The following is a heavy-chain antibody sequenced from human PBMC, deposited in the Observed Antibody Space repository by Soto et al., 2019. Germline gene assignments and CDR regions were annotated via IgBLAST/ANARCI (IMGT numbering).Heavy chain of an antibody. CDR1: GGTFSSYA. D-gene: IGHD3-10*01. J-gene: IGHJ6*02. CDR2: IIPIFGTA. CDR3: ASGAITMVRGVPTYGMDV. V-gene: IGHV1-69*01. Sequence: QVQLVQSGAEVKKHGSSVKVSCKASGGTFSSYAISWVREAPGQGLEWMGGIIPIFGTANYAQKFQGRVTITADESTSTAYMELSSLRSEDTAVYYCASGAITMVRGVPTYGMDVWGQGTTVTVSS.